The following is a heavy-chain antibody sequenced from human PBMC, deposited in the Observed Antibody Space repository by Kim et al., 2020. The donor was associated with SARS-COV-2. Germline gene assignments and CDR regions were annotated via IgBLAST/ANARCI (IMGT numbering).Heavy chain of an antibody. D-gene: IGHD3-16*01. Sequence: GGSLRLSCAASGFTFSNAWMNWVRQPPGKGLEWVGRIKTKTDGGTADYATPVKGRFTISRDDSKKTLFLQMNSLKVEDSAVYYCRHYEDGRDYWGHGTLVTVSS. V-gene: IGHV3-15*05. CDR3: RHYEDGRDY. CDR2: IKTKTDGGTA. J-gene: IGHJ4*01. CDR1: GFTFSNAW.